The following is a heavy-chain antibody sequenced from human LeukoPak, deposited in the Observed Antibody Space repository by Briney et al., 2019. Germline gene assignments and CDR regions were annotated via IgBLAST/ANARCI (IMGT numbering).Heavy chain of an antibody. J-gene: IGHJ3*01. CDR1: GFTSSGYG. CDR3: VKDIQLST. D-gene: IGHD5-24*01. Sequence: GRSLRFSCASSGFTSSGYGMHWVRQAPGKGLEWVSLIGSSGGSTYYADSVKGRFTISRDNSNHTLSLQMKRLRVEDTANYHCVKDIQLSTWGLGTMVTVSS. V-gene: IGHV3-23*01. CDR2: IGSSGGST.